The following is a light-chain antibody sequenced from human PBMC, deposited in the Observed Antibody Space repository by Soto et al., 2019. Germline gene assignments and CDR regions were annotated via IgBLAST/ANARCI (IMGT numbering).Light chain of an antibody. CDR2: GAS. Sequence: EIVMTQPPATLSVSPGERATLSCRASQSVSSNLAWYQQKPGQAPRLLIYGASTRATGIPARFSGSGSGTDFTLTIVRLEPEDFAVYYCQQYGTSPRTFGQGTKVDI. CDR3: QQYGTSPRT. J-gene: IGKJ1*01. CDR1: QSVSSN. V-gene: IGKV3-15*01.